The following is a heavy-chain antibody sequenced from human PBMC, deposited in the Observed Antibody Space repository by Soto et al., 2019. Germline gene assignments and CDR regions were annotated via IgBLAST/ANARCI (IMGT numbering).Heavy chain of an antibody. J-gene: IGHJ6*02. CDR1: GESVSSNSAG. CDR3: TGITWFRGMDV. Sequence: SQTLSLTCVISGESVSSNSAGWNWIGQSPSRGLEWLGRTYYKSKWNNDYALSVKSRITINPDTSKNQFSLHLYSVTPEDTAVYYCTGITWFRGMDVWGQGTPVTVSS. D-gene: IGHD3-10*01. CDR2: TYYKSKWNN. V-gene: IGHV6-1*01.